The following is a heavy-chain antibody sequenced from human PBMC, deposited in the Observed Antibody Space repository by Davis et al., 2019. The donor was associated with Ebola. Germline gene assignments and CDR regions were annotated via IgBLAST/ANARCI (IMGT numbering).Heavy chain of an antibody. D-gene: IGHD1-26*01. CDR1: GFTFSNYG. CDR3: AKAVNSGGHTHYYYYMDV. J-gene: IGHJ6*03. Sequence: GESLKISCAASGFTFSNYGMHWVRQAPGKGLEWVAFIRHDESKIYYGDSVKGRFITSRDNSKNTLGLQMDSLRVEDTAVYYCAKAVNSGGHTHYYYYMDVWGKGTTVTVSS. CDR2: IRHDESKI. V-gene: IGHV3-30*02.